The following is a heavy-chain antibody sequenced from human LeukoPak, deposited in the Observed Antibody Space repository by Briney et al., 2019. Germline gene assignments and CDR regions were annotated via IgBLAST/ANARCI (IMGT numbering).Heavy chain of an antibody. D-gene: IGHD3-10*01. J-gene: IGHJ5*02. Sequence: GGSLRLSCAASGFTFSSFAVSWVRQAPGKGLEWVSVISGSGGSTYYADSVKGRFTISRDNPNNTLYLQMSSLRAEDTAVYYCAKGYGFTNWFDPWGQGTRVTVSS. CDR2: ISGSGGST. CDR1: GFTFSSFA. CDR3: AKGYGFTNWFDP. V-gene: IGHV3-23*01.